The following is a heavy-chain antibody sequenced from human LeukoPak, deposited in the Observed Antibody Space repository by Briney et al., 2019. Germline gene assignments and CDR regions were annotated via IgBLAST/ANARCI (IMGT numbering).Heavy chain of an antibody. D-gene: IGHD3-22*01. J-gene: IGHJ4*02. V-gene: IGHV1-69*05. CDR2: IIPIFGTA. Sequence: SVKVSCKASGGTFSSYAISWVRQAPGQGLEWMGGIIPIFGTANYAQKFQGRVTITTDESTSTAYMELSSLRSEDTAVYYCARIPPYYYDSGGYEAPFDYWGQGTLVTVSS. CDR3: ARIPPYYYDSGGYEAPFDY. CDR1: GGTFSSYA.